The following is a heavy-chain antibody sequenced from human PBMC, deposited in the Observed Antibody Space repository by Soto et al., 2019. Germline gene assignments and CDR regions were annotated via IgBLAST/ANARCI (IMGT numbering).Heavy chain of an antibody. CDR3: AREGRGIVGATLINYFDY. D-gene: IGHD1-26*01. CDR2: IYYSGST. CDR1: GGSISSGDYY. V-gene: IGHV4-30-4*01. J-gene: IGHJ4*02. Sequence: QVQLQESGPGLVKPSQTLSLTCTVSGGSISSGDYYWSWIRQPPGKGLEWIGYIYYSGSTYYNPALKSRVTISVDTYKNQFSLQLSSVTAADTAVYYCAREGRGIVGATLINYFDYWGQGTLVTVSS.